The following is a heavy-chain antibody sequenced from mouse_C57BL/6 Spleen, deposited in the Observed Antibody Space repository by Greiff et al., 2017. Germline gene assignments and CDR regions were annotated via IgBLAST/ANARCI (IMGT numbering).Heavy chain of an antibody. D-gene: IGHD2-3*01. CDR3: ARDDGYYWYFDV. CDR1: GYTFTSYW. V-gene: IGHV1-72*01. J-gene: IGHJ1*03. CDR2: IDPNSGGT. Sequence: QVQLKQPGAELVKPGASVKLSCKASGYTFTSYWMHWVKQRPGRGLEWIGRIDPNSGGTKYNEKFKSKAKLTVDKPSSTAYMQLSSLTSEDSAVYYCARDDGYYWYFDVWGTGTTVTVSS.